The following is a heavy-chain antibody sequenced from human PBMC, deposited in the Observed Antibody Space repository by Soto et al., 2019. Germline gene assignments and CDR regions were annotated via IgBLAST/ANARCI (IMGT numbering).Heavy chain of an antibody. V-gene: IGHV3-23*01. Sequence: QSGGSLRLSCAASGFTFSSYAMSWVRQAPGKGLEWVSAISGSGGSTYYAGSVKGRFTISRDNSKNTLYLQMNSLRAEDTAVYYCAKRVGPGYDSSGYSLEYYFNYWGQGTLVTVSS. J-gene: IGHJ4*02. CDR1: GFTFSSYA. CDR3: AKRVGPGYDSSGYSLEYYFNY. D-gene: IGHD3-22*01. CDR2: ISGSGGST.